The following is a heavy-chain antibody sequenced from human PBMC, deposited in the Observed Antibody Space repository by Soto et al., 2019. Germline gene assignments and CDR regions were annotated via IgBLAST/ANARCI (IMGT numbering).Heavy chain of an antibody. Sequence: EVQLVESGGGLVKPGGSLRLSCAASGFTFSSYSMNWVRQAPGKRLEWVSSISSSSSYIYYADSVKGRFTISRDNAKNSLYLQMNSLRAEDTAVYYCARDRDYGGYVHPLFDYWGQGTLVTVSS. CDR3: ARDRDYGGYVHPLFDY. CDR1: GFTFSSYS. D-gene: IGHD5-12*01. CDR2: ISSSSSYI. J-gene: IGHJ4*02. V-gene: IGHV3-21*01.